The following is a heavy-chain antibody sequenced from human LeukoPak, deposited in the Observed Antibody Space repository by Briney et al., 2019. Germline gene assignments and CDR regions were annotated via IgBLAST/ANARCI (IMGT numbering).Heavy chain of an antibody. D-gene: IGHD1-26*01. Sequence: PSQTLSLTCTVSGGSISSGGYYWSWIRQHPGKGPEWIGYIYYSGSTYYNPSLKSRVTISVDTSKNQFSLELSSVTAADTAVYYCAREIRGIWFDPWGQGTLVTVSS. CDR1: GGSISSGGYY. V-gene: IGHV4-31*03. CDR3: AREIRGIWFDP. CDR2: IYYSGST. J-gene: IGHJ5*02.